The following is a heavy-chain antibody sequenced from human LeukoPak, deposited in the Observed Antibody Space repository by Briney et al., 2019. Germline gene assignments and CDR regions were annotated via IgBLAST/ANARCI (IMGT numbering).Heavy chain of an antibody. CDR3: ARDRRVYDSSGYYYGY. Sequence: GASVKVSCKASGYTFTSYGISWVRQAPGQGLEWMGWISAYNGNTNYAQKLQGRVTMTTDTSTGTAYMELRSLRSDDTAVYYCARDRRVYDSSGYYYGYWGQGTLVTVSS. CDR2: ISAYNGNT. CDR1: GYTFTSYG. V-gene: IGHV1-18*01. J-gene: IGHJ4*02. D-gene: IGHD3-22*01.